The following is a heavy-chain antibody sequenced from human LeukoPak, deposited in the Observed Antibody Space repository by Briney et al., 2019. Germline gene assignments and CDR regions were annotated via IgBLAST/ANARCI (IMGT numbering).Heavy chain of an antibody. Sequence: RGYPRVSCAATGVTFSSYWLRWGRNIPEKGLVWVSRINSDGSSTGYADSVKGGFTISRDNAKNTLYLQMNSLRAEDTAVYYCARVGFSYGYYSAFDYWGQGTLVTVSS. V-gene: IGHV3-74*01. J-gene: IGHJ4*02. CDR2: INSDGSST. CDR3: ARVGFSYGYYSAFDY. D-gene: IGHD5-18*01. CDR1: GVTFSSYW.